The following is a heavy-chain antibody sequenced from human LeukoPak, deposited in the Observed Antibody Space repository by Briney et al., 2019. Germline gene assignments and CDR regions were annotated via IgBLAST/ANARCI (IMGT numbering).Heavy chain of an antibody. V-gene: IGHV3-74*01. CDR3: ARDYPGEHNALDI. J-gene: IGHJ3*02. CDR2: ITTDGST. CDR1: RNNLYNEY. D-gene: IGHD7-27*01. Sequence: LYCVAARNNLYNEYMDLVGQGTMKKIVWVSRITTDGSTTYADSVRGRFTISRDNAKNTLYLQMNSLRAEDTAVYYCARDYPGEHNALDIWGQGTMISVSS.